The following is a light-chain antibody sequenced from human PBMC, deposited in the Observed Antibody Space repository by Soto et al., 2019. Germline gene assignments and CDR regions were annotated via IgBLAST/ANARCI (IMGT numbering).Light chain of an antibody. CDR1: QSVSSN. CDR2: DAS. Sequence: EIVITQSPATLSVSPGERATLSCRASQSVSSNFAWYQQKPGQAPRLLIYDASTRETGIPARFSGSGSGTEFTLTISSLQSEDFEVYYCQQYKKWTRTFGHGTKVDIK. CDR3: QQYKKWTRT. J-gene: IGKJ1*01. V-gene: IGKV3-15*01.